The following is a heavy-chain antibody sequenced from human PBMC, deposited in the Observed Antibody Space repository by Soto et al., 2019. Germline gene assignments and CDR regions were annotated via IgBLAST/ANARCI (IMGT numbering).Heavy chain of an antibody. CDR1: GYAFTTYG. D-gene: IGHD1-1*01. CDR2: ISDHNGNT. Sequence: QVHLVQSGAEVKKPGASVKVSCKGSGYAFTTYGITWVRQAPGQGLEWMGWISDHNGNTNYAQKLQGRVTVTRDTSTSTGYMELRSLRSDDTAVYYCARGRYGDYWGQGALVTVSS. J-gene: IGHJ4*02. CDR3: ARGRYGDY. V-gene: IGHV1-18*01.